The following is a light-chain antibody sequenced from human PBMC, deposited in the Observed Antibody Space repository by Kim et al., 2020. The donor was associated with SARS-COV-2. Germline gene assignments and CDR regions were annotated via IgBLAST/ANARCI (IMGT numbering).Light chain of an antibody. Sequence: SYELTQPHSVSVSPGQTASITCSGDKLGDKYACWYQQKPGQSPVLVIYQDSKRPSGIPERFSGSNSGNTATLTISGTQAMDEADYECAAWERSTVVFGGG. CDR3: AAWERSTVV. J-gene: IGLJ2*01. V-gene: IGLV3-1*01. CDR2: QDS. CDR1: KLGDKY.